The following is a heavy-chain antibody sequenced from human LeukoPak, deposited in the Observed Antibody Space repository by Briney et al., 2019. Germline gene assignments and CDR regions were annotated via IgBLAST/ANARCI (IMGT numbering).Heavy chain of an antibody. CDR2: ISYDGSNK. CDR3: AKLAVTTCMDV. J-gene: IGHJ6*02. CDR1: GFTFSSYG. Sequence: GGSLRLSCAASGFTFSSYGMHWVRQAPGKGLEWVAVISYDGSNKYYADSVKGRFTISRDNSKNTLYLQMNSLRAEGTAVYYCAKLAVTTCMDVWGQGTTVTVSS. V-gene: IGHV3-30*18. D-gene: IGHD4-17*01.